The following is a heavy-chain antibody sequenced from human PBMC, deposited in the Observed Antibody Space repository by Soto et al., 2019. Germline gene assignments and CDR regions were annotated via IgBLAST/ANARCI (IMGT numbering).Heavy chain of an antibody. V-gene: IGHV1-18*01. CDR1: GYTFTSYG. Sequence: QVQLVQSGDEVKKPGASVKVSCKASGYTFTSYGISWVRQAPGQGLEWMGWISAYNGNTNYVEKLQGRATMTTDTSTSTANMELRSLRSDDTAVYYCARERDSDLPGNEACDYWGQGTLVTVSS. CDR2: ISAYNGNT. CDR3: ARERDSDLPGNEACDY. D-gene: IGHD3-3*01. J-gene: IGHJ4*02.